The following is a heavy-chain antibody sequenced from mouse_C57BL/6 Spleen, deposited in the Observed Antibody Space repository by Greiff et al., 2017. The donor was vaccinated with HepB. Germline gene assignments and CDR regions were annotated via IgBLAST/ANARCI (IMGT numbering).Heavy chain of an antibody. CDR3: ASSYYGSSHYAMDY. V-gene: IGHV2-2*01. CDR2: IWSGGST. Sequence: VQGVESGPGLVQPSQSLSITCTVSGFSFTSYGVHWVRQSPGKGLEWLGVIWSGGSTDYNAAFISRLSISKDNSKSQVFFKMNSLQADDTAIYYCASSYYGSSHYAMDYWGQGTSVTVSS. D-gene: IGHD1-1*01. CDR1: GFSFTSYG. J-gene: IGHJ4*01.